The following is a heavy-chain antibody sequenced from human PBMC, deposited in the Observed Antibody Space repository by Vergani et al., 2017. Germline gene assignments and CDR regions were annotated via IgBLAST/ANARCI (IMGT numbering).Heavy chain of an antibody. V-gene: IGHV5-51*01. CDR2: IFPGDSQI. CDR1: GFSFSTYW. CDR3: GRLGDGYYYHCFNI. D-gene: IGHD3-3*01. Sequence: EVQLVQSGAEVKKPGESLKISCKGSGFSFSTYWIGWVRHMPGKGLEWMGLIFPGDSQIRSSLSFQGRVTISAATSISTAYLLWYSLQATDTALYYCGRLGDGYYYHCFNIWGRGTAVTVSS. J-gene: IGHJ3*02.